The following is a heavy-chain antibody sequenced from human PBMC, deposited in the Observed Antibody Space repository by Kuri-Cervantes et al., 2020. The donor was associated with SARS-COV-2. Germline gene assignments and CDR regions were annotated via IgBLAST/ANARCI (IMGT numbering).Heavy chain of an antibody. V-gene: IGHV4-38-2*01. D-gene: IGHD2-15*01. CDR3: ARHLRGIVVVVAAFDY. Sequence: GSLRLSCAVSGYSISSGYYWGWIRQPPGKGLEWIGSIYYSGSTNYNPSLKSRVTISVDTSKNQFSLKLSSVTAADTAVYYCARHLRGIVVVVAAFDYWGQGTLVTVSS. J-gene: IGHJ4*02. CDR2: IYYSGST. CDR1: GYSISSGYY.